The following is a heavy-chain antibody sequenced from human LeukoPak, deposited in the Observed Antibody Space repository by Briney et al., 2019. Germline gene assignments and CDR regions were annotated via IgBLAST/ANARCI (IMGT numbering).Heavy chain of an antibody. CDR3: ARDHRGSGRLTFDY. CDR1: GFTFSSYG. CDR2: IWYDGSNK. V-gene: IGHV3-33*01. J-gene: IGHJ4*02. D-gene: IGHD3-10*01. Sequence: GGSLRLSCAASGFTFSSYGMHWVRQAPGKGLEWVAVIWYDGSNKYYADSVKGRFTISRDNSKNTLYLQMNSLRAEDTAVYYCARDHRGSGRLTFDYWGQGTLVTVSS.